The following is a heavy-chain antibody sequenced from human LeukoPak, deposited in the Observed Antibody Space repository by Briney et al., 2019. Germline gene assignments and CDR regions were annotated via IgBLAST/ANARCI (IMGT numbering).Heavy chain of an antibody. J-gene: IGHJ4*02. CDR2: ISGSGGGT. Sequence: GGSLRLSCAASGFAFSNYAMTWVRQAPGKGLEWVSAISGSGGGTFYADSVKGRFTISRDKSKDTLYLQMSSLRAEDTAVYYCTTGKWNSGYCFDYWGQGTLVTVSS. CDR3: TTGKWNSGYCFDY. CDR1: GFAFSNYA. D-gene: IGHD3-22*01. V-gene: IGHV3-23*01.